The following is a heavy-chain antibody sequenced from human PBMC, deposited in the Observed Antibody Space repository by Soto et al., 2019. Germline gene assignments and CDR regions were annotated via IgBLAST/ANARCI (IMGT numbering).Heavy chain of an antibody. CDR3: TTDKGDSGYLG. V-gene: IGHV3-15*01. J-gene: IGHJ4*02. Sequence: EVQLVESGGGLVKPGGSLRLSCAASGFTFSNAWMSWVRQAPGKGLEWVGRIKSKTDGGTTDYAAPVKGRFTISRDDSKNPMYLQMTRKKTEDTAVYYCTTDKGDSGYLGWGQGTLVTVSS. D-gene: IGHD5-12*01. CDR1: GFTFSNAW. CDR2: IKSKTDGGTT.